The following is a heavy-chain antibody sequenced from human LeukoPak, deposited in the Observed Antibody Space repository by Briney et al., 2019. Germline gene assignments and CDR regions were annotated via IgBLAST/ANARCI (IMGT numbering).Heavy chain of an antibody. Sequence: PGGSLRLSCAASGFTFSSYGMHWVRQAPGKGLEWVAVISYDGSNKYYADSVKGRFTISRDNSKNTLYLQMNSLRAEDTAVYYCANIPFGELFHPFDYWGQGTLVTVSS. CDR1: GFTFSSYG. J-gene: IGHJ4*02. CDR3: ANIPFGELFHPFDY. CDR2: ISYDGSNK. V-gene: IGHV3-30*18. D-gene: IGHD3-10*01.